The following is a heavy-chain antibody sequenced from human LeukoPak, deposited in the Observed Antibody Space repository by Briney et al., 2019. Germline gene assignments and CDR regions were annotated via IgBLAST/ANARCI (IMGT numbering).Heavy chain of an antibody. CDR2: IYSGGST. CDR3: ARDIGDRSSSFPRI. J-gene: IGHJ3*02. Sequence: GGSLRLSCAASGFTFSNAWMSWVRQAPGKGLEWVSVIYSGGSTYYADSVKGRFTISRDNSKNTLYLQMNSLRAEDTAVYYCARDIGDRSSSFPRIWGQGTMVTVSS. CDR1: GFTFSNAW. V-gene: IGHV3-53*01. D-gene: IGHD6-13*01.